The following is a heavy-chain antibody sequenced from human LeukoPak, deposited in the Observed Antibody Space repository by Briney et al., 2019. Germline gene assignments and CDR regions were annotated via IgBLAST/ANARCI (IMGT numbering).Heavy chain of an antibody. CDR1: GFTFSNYA. J-gene: IGHJ4*02. CDR3: AREGTHYYDSSGPFGY. Sequence: GGSLRLSCAASGFTFSNYAMHWVRQAPGKGLEWVAVISYDGSDKYYADSVKGRFTISRDNSKNTLYLQMNSLRAEDTAVYYCAREGTHYYDSSGPFGYWGQGTLVTVSS. D-gene: IGHD3-22*01. CDR2: ISYDGSDK. V-gene: IGHV3-30*04.